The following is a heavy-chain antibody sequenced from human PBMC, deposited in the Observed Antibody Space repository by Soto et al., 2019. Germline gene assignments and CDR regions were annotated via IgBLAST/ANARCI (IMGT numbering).Heavy chain of an antibody. CDR3: ARLLRFLEWTNNWFDP. CDR1: GYTFTSYD. V-gene: IGHV1-8*01. J-gene: IGHJ5*02. CDR2: MNPNSGNT. D-gene: IGHD3-3*01. Sequence: GASVKVSCKASGYTFTSYDINWVRQATGQGLEWMGWMNPNSGNTGYAQKFQGRVTMTRNTSISTAYMELSSLRSEDTAVYYCARLLRFLEWTNNWFDPWGQGTLVTVSS.